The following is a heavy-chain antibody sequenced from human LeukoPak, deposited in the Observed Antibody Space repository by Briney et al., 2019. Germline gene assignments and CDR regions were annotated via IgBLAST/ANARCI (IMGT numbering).Heavy chain of an antibody. CDR1: GYTFTAYY. CDR2: TDIKNGDT. Sequence: GASVKVCCKSSGYTFTAYYMHRMRQAPGQGHERKGWTDIKNGDTKYAQKFQRRLTITTDTSIGIAYMELRSLTSDDTAVYYCASEAYCSGGRWSVQRVASWGQGTPVTVSS. D-gene: IGHD2-15*01. CDR3: ASEAYCSGGRWSVQRVAS. J-gene: IGHJ5*02. V-gene: IGHV1-2*02.